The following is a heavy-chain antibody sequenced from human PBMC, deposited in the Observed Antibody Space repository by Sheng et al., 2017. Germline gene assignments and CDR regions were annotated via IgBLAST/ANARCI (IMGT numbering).Heavy chain of an antibody. J-gene: IGHJ4*02. CDR2: IWYDGSNK. CDR1: GFTFSSYG. CDR3: ARDGYSSSWYGTHDY. D-gene: IGHD6-13*01. Sequence: QVQLVESGGGVVQPGRSLRLSCAASGFTFSSYGMHWVRQAPGKGLEWVAVIWYDGSNKYYADSVKGRFTISRDNSKNTLYLQMNSLRAEDTAVYYCARDGYSSSWYGTHDYWGQGTLVTVSS. V-gene: IGHV3-33*01.